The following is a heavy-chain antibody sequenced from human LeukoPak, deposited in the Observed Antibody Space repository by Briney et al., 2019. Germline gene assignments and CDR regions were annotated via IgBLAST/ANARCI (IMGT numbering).Heavy chain of an antibody. D-gene: IGHD6-19*01. CDR2: IIPIFGTA. J-gene: IGHJ6*03. CDR1: GGTFSSYV. V-gene: IGHV1-69*01. Sequence: GASVKVSCKASGGTFSSYVISWVRQAPGQGLEWMGGIIPIFGTANYAQKFQGRVTITADESTSTAYMELSSLRSEDTAVYYCARARSSGLYYYYYYYMDVWGKGTTVTVSS. CDR3: ARARSSGLYYYYYYYMDV.